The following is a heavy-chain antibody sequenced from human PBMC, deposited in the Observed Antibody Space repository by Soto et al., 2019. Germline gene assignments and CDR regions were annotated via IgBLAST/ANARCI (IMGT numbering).Heavy chain of an antibody. D-gene: IGHD2-2*01. J-gene: IGHJ6*02. CDR2: INPSGGGT. CDR3: GRDYGISPSCEGGV. V-gene: IGHV1-46*01. CDR1: GYTFTSYY. Sequence: QVQLVQSGAEVKKPGASVKVSCKASGYTFTSYYMHWVRQAPGQGLEWMGMINPSGGGTNYAQKFPGRVTMTRDTSTRTVDIELSTLGYEGTAVYYCGRDYGISPSCEGGVWGQWTTVTVTS.